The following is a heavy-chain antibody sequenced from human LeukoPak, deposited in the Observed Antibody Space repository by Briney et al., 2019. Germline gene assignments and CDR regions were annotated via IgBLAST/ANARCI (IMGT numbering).Heavy chain of an antibody. CDR3: AKGEPETMIVVVSPLDV. V-gene: IGHV3-43*02. J-gene: IGHJ6*04. CDR1: GFTFYEYV. D-gene: IGHD3-22*01. Sequence: GGPLRPPCAASGFTFYEYVMLRVRQAPGRTLEWVSFISGDGGRTYYADSVKRRFTISRDNSKNSLYLQMNSLRTEDTALYYCAKGEPETMIVVVSPLDVWGKGTTVTVSS. CDR2: ISGDGGRT.